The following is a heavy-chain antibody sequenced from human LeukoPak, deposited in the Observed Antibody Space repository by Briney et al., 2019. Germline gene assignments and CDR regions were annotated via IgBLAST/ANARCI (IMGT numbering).Heavy chain of an antibody. CDR1: GFTFSSYS. CDR2: ISSSSSYI. D-gene: IGHD3-10*01. J-gene: IGHJ6*03. V-gene: IGHV3-21*04. Sequence: PGGSLRLSCAASGFTFSSYSMNWVRQAPGKGLEWVSSISSSSSYIYYADSVKGRFTISRDNAKNSLYLQMNSLRAEDMALYYCAKGGSLDYYYMDVWGKGTTVTVSS. CDR3: AKGGSLDYYYMDV.